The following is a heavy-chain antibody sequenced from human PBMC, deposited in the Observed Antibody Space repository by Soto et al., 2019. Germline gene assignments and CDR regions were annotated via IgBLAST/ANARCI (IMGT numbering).Heavy chain of an antibody. CDR1: GFAISRGYY. Sequence: ETLSLTCSVSGFAISRGYYWSWVRQPPGKGLEWIGSIYPSVSSYHNPSLATRLRLSIDTSKNQFTLNLTSVTAADTALYFCAREKVGTTFFDNWGQGIQVTVSS. CDR3: AREKVGTTFFDN. J-gene: IGHJ4*02. V-gene: IGHV4-38-2*02. D-gene: IGHD1-1*01. CDR2: IYPSVSS.